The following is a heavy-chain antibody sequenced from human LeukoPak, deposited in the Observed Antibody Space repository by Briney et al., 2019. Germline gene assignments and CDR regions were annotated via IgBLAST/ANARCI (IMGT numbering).Heavy chain of an antibody. D-gene: IGHD3-3*01. V-gene: IGHV3-48*01. CDR2: ISGRSDTI. CDR3: AKDPPSASVAHYDFWSGYHMGSFDY. J-gene: IGHJ4*02. Sequence: GGSLRLSCAASGFTFSSYNMNWVRQAPGKGLEWVSYISGRSDTIYYADSVKGRFIISRDNARNSLSLQMDSLRAEDTAVYYCAKDPPSASVAHYDFWSGYHMGSFDYWGQGTLVTVSS. CDR1: GFTFSSYN.